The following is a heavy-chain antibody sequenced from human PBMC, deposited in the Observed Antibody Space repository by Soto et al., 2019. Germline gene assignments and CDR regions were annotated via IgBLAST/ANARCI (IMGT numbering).Heavy chain of an antibody. J-gene: IGHJ4*02. CDR2: IYYSGST. D-gene: IGHD6-13*01. CDR3: ARVWTFSGIAAAGYFDY. Sequence: SSETLSLTCTVSGGSISSGDYYWSWIRQPPGKGLEWIGYIYYSGSTYYNPSLKSRVTISVDTSKNQFSLKLSSVTAADTAVYYCARVWTFSGIAAAGYFDYWGQGTLVTVSS. V-gene: IGHV4-30-4*01. CDR1: GGSISSGDYY.